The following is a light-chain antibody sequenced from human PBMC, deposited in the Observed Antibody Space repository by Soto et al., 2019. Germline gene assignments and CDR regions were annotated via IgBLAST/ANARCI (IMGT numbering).Light chain of an antibody. CDR3: QQYNNWPPLT. CDR1: QSVSSN. J-gene: IGKJ4*01. Sequence: EIVMTQSPATLSVSPGERATLSCRASQSVSSNLAWYQQRPGQAPRLLIYGASTRATGIPARFSGSGFGTEFDLTINSLQSEDFTVYYCQQYNNWPPLTFGGGTKVEIK. CDR2: GAS. V-gene: IGKV3-15*01.